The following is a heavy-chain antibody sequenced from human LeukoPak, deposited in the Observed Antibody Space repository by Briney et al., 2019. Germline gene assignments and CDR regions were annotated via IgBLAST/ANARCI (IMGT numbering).Heavy chain of an antibody. Sequence: PGGSLRLSCAASGFTFSSYSMSWVRQAPGKGLEWVSAISGSGGSTYYADSVKGRFTISRDNSKNTLYLQMNSLRAEDTAVYYCANTPQGLRYFDYWGQGTLVTVSS. CDR1: GFTFSSYS. CDR3: ANTPQGLRYFDY. CDR2: ISGSGGST. V-gene: IGHV3-23*01. J-gene: IGHJ4*02. D-gene: IGHD6-19*01.